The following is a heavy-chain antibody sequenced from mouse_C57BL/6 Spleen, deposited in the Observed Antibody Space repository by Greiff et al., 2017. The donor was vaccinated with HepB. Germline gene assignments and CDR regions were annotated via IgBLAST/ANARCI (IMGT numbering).Heavy chain of an antibody. CDR2: IDPSDSET. V-gene: IGHV1-52*01. CDR1: GYTFTSYW. Sequence: QVHVKQSGAELVRPGSSVKLSCKASGYTFTSYWMHWVKQRPIQGLEWIGNIDPSDSETHYNQKFKDKATLTVDKSSSTAYMQLSSLTSEDSAVYYCARDYYGSRFNYFDYWGQGTTLTVSS. CDR3: ARDYYGSRFNYFDY. J-gene: IGHJ2*01. D-gene: IGHD1-1*01.